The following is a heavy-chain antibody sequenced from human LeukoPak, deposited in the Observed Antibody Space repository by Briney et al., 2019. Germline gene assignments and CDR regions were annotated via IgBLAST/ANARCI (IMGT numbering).Heavy chain of an antibody. CDR1: GFTCSSYW. CDR2: INTDGSST. J-gene: IGHJ6*03. CDR3: ARDLSQQWLHYYSMDV. V-gene: IGHV3-74*01. Sequence: PWGSLRRSGAASGFTCSSYWRHWLGQAQGKELVGGSRINTDGSSTSYADSVKVRFTIARDNAKNPLYLQMNSLRAEHTAVYYCARDLSQQWLHYYSMDVWGKGITVTVSS. D-gene: IGHD6-19*01.